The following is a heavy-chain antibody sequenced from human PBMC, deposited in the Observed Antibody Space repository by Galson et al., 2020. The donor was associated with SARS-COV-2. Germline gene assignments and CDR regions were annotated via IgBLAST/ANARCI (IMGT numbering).Heavy chain of an antibody. J-gene: IGHJ6*02. V-gene: IGHV3-30-3*01. CDR2: ISYDGSNK. CDR3: ARDPADYDFWSGYYLRGYYYDYGMDV. CDR1: GFTFSSYA. Sequence: TGGSLRLSCAASGFTFSSYAMHWVRQAPGKGLEWVAVISYDGSNKYYADSVKGRFTISRDNSKNTLYLQMNSLRAEDTAVYYCARDPADYDFWSGYYLRGYYYDYGMDVWGQGTTVTVSS. D-gene: IGHD3-3*01.